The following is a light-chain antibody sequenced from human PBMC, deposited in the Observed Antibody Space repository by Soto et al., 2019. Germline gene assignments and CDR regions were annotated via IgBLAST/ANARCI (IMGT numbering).Light chain of an antibody. CDR3: QRQNGWPIT. V-gene: IGKV3-15*01. Sequence: EMLMTQSPATLSVSPGERATLSCRASQNIGTNLAWYQQQPGQAPSLLIYRASTWAPGVPARFSGSGSGTEFTLAISSLQSEDFGVYYCQRQNGWPITFGQGTRLEIK. CDR2: RAS. J-gene: IGKJ5*01. CDR1: QNIGTN.